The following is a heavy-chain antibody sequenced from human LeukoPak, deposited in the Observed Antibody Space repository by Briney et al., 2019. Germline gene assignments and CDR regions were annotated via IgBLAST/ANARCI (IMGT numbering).Heavy chain of an antibody. CDR1: GGSISSYY. J-gene: IGHJ4*02. Sequence: PSETLSLTCTVPGGSISSYYWSWIRQPPGKGLEWIGYIYYSGSTNYNPSLKSRVTISVDTSKNQFSLKLSSVTAADTAVYYCARSYYGSGSLDYWGQGTLVTVSS. CDR2: IYYSGST. CDR3: ARSYYGSGSLDY. V-gene: IGHV4-59*01. D-gene: IGHD3-10*01.